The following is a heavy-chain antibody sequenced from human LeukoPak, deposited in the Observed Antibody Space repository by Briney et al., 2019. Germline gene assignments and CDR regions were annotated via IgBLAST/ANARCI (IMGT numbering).Heavy chain of an antibody. CDR3: ARDVTTDRAPTYFQH. V-gene: IGHV1-8*01. D-gene: IGHD4-17*01. Sequence: ASVKVSCKASGYTFTSYDINWVRQATGQGLEWMGWMNPNSGNTGYAQKLQGRVTMTRDTSTSTVYMELSSLRSEDTAVYYCARDVTTDRAPTYFQHWGQGTLVTVSS. CDR2: MNPNSGNT. CDR1: GYTFTSYD. J-gene: IGHJ1*01.